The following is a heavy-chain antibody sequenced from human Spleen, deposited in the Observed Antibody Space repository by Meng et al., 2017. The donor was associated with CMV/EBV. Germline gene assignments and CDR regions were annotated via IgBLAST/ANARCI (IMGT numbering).Heavy chain of an antibody. V-gene: IGHV4-59*01. CDR3: ARGLGLWRPYDF. D-gene: IGHD2-21*01. J-gene: IGHJ4*02. Sequence: SETLSLTCTVSGGSISNYYWSWIRQPPGEGLEWIGYIYYTGRANYNPSLKRRLTISVDTSKNQFSLRLSSVTAADTAVYYCARGLGLWRPYDFWGQGTLVTVSS. CDR1: GGSISNYY. CDR2: IYYTGRA.